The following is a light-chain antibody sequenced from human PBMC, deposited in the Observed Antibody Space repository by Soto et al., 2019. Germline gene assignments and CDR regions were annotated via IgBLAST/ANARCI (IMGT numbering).Light chain of an antibody. CDR1: SSNIGNQY. CDR3: GTWDSSLSAVV. J-gene: IGLJ2*01. V-gene: IGLV1-51*01. Sequence: QSVLTQPPSMSAAPRQKVTISCSGSSSNIGNQYVSWYQQFPGTAPKLLIYDNNQRPSGIPDRFSGSKSGTSATLGITGLQTGDEADYYCGTWDSSLSAVVFGGGTKLTVL. CDR2: DNN.